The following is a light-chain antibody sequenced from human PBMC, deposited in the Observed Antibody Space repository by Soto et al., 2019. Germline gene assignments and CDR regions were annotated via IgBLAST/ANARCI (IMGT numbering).Light chain of an antibody. V-gene: IGLV2-8*01. CDR3: SSYADTNNLV. CDR2: EVN. J-gene: IGLJ2*01. CDR1: SSDIGGYNF. Sequence: QSALTQPPSASGSPGQSVTISCTGTSSDIGGYNFVSWCQQHPGKAPKLMIDEVNKRPSGVPDRFSGSKSGNTASLTVSGLQAEDEADYYCSSYADTNNLVFGGGTKLTVL.